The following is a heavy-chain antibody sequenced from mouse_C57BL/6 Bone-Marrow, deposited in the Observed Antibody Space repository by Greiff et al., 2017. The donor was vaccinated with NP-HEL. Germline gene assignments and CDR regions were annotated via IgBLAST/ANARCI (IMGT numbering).Heavy chain of an antibody. J-gene: IGHJ3*01. CDR1: GYTFTDYN. CDR3: AREDYGSSYWFAY. Sequence: EVKLMESGPELVKPGASVKMSCKASGYTFTDYNMHWVKQSHGKSLEWIGYINPNNGGTSYNQKFKGKATLTVNKSSSTAYMELRSLTSEDSAVYYCAREDYGSSYWFAYWGQGTLVTVSA. CDR2: INPNNGGT. D-gene: IGHD1-1*01. V-gene: IGHV1-22*01.